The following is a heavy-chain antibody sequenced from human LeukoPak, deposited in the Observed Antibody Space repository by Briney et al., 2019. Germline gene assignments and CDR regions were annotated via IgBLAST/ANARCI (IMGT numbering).Heavy chain of an antibody. Sequence: PGGSLRLSCAASGFSFSSYGMHWVRQAAGEGLEWVAVIWYDGTNKYHADSVKGRFTISRDNSKNTLYLQMNSLRAEDTAVYYCARVYSNSPEYGMDVWGQGTTVTVSS. CDR3: ARVYSNSPEYGMDV. CDR2: IWYDGTNK. V-gene: IGHV3-33*01. J-gene: IGHJ6*02. D-gene: IGHD2/OR15-2a*01. CDR1: GFSFSSYG.